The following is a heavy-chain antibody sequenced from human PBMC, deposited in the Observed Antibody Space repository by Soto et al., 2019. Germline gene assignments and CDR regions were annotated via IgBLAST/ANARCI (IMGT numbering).Heavy chain of an antibody. D-gene: IGHD6-6*01. CDR1: GYTFANYG. CDR3: ARRTSSSSSYYYYGMDV. J-gene: IGHJ6*02. CDR2: ISAYNGYT. V-gene: IGHV1-18*01. Sequence: ASVKVSCKASGYTFANYGFSWVRQAPGQGLEWMGWISAYNGYTKHAQKLQGRVTMTTDTSTSTAYMELRSLSSDDTAVYYCARRTSSSSSYYYYGMDVWGQGTTVNVSS.